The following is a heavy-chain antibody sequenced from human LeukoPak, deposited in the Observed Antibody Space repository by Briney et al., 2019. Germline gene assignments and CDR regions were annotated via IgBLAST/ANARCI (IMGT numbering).Heavy chain of an antibody. D-gene: IGHD3-22*01. CDR3: ARDSSGYYYPYYFDH. CDR2: IYYSGST. V-gene: IGHV4-59*12. CDR1: GGSISSYY. J-gene: IGHJ4*02. Sequence: SETLSLTCTVSGGSISSYYWSWIRQPPGKGLEWIGYIYYSGSTNYNPSLKSRVTMSVDTSKNQFSLKLSSVTAADTAVYYCARDSSGYYYPYYFDHWGQGTLVTVSS.